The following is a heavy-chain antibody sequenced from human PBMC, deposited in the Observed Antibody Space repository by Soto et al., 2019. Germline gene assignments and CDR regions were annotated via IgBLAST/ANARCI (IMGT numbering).Heavy chain of an antibody. V-gene: IGHV3-30*18. D-gene: IGHD2-15*01. J-gene: IGHJ6*02. CDR1: GFTFSSYG. CDR3: AKVNCSGGSCYYGMDV. CDR2: ISYDGSNK. Sequence: GGSLRLSCAASGFTFSSYGMHWVRQAPGKGLEWVAVISYDGSNKYYADSVKGRFTISRDNSKNTLYLQMNSLRAEDTAVYYCAKVNCSGGSCYYGMDVWGQGTTVTVSS.